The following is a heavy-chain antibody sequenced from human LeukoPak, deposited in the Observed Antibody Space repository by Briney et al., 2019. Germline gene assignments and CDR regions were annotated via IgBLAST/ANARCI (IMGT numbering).Heavy chain of an antibody. CDR1: GFTFRNYA. J-gene: IGHJ4*02. V-gene: IGHV3-23*01. Sequence: PGGSLRLSCAASGFTFRNYAMSWVRQAPGKGLEWVSTLRGTGDSTYYADSVKGRFTNSRDNSKNTLYLQMNSLRAEDTAVYSCAKDWGYSSSWSYYFDYWGQGILVTVSS. D-gene: IGHD6-13*01. CDR3: AKDWGYSSSWSYYFDY. CDR2: LRGTGDST.